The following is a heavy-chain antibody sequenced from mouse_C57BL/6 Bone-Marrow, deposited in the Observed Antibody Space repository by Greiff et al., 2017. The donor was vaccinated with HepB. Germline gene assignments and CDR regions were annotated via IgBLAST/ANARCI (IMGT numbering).Heavy chain of an antibody. V-gene: IGHV1-81*01. J-gene: IGHJ4*01. CDR3: ARYDYDAYAMDY. CDR2: IYPRSGNT. Sequence: VQLQQSGAELARPGASVKQSCKASGYTFTSYGISWVKQRTGQGLEWIGEIYPRSGNTYYNEKFKGKATLTADKSSSTAYMELRSLTSEDSAVYFCARYDYDAYAMDYWGQGTSVTVSS. CDR1: GYTFTSYG. D-gene: IGHD2-4*01.